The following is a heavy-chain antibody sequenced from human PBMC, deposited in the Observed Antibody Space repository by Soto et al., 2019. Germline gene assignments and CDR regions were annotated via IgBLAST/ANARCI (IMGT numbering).Heavy chain of an antibody. Sequence: QVQLQVSGPGLVKPSETLSLTCTVSGDSISSYSWSWIRQPPGKGLGWIGNIHYNGNTKYSPSLKSPVTTSVDTSKNHFSLKLISVTTADTAVYFCAREGNLGRWIQPLDYWGQGTLVTVSS. CDR2: IHYNGNT. CDR3: AREGNLGRWIQPLDY. J-gene: IGHJ4*02. V-gene: IGHV4-59*01. CDR1: GDSISSYS. D-gene: IGHD5-18*01.